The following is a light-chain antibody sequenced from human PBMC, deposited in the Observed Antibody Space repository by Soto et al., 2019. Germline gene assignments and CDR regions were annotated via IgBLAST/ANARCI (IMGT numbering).Light chain of an antibody. J-gene: IGKJ1*01. Sequence: EIVLTQSPGTLSLSPGERATLSCRASQSVGSNYLAWYQQKPGQAPRLLIYAASGRATGIPDRFSGSGSGTDFTLTISRLEPEDSAVYYCQQYGSSPWTFGQGTQVEVK. CDR2: AAS. V-gene: IGKV3-20*01. CDR1: QSVGSNY. CDR3: QQYGSSPWT.